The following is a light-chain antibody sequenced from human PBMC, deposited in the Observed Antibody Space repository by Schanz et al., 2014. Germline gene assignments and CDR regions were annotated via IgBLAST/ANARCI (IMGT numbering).Light chain of an antibody. J-gene: IGKJ1*01. Sequence: EVVLTQSPATLSLSPGERATLSCRASQSVSSNLAWYQQKPGQAPRLLIYDASTRATGISARFSGSGSGTDFTLTISRLEPEDFAVYHCQQYGRAPKTFGQGTNVEIK. CDR3: QQYGRAPKT. CDR1: QSVSSN. V-gene: IGKV3-20*01. CDR2: DAS.